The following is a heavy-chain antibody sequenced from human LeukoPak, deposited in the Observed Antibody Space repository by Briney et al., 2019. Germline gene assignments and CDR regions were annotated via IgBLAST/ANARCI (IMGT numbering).Heavy chain of an antibody. CDR3: ARDHRVVGVTGGAFDI. CDR1: GFTFSTYG. Sequence: GGSLRLSCAASGFTFSTYGMSWVRQTPGKGLEWVSAISSGDAHTYSADSVKGRFTISRDNSKNTLYLQMNSLRDEDTAVYYCARDHRVVGVTGGAFDIWGQGTMVTVSS. D-gene: IGHD1-26*01. V-gene: IGHV3-23*01. CDR2: ISSGDAHT. J-gene: IGHJ3*02.